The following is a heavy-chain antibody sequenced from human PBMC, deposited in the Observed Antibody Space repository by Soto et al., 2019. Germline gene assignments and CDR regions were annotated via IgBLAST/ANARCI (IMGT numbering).Heavy chain of an antibody. CDR3: ARVGHCSSTSCDSDYYYYYGMDV. V-gene: IGHV1-46*01. J-gene: IGHJ6*02. D-gene: IGHD2-2*01. CDR2: INPSGGST. Sequence: ASVKVSCKASGYTFTSYYMHWVRQAPGQGLEWMGIINPSGGSTSYAQKFQGRVTMTRDTSTSTVYMELSSLRSEDTAVYYCARVGHCSSTSCDSDYYYYYGMDVWGQGTTVTV. CDR1: GYTFTSYY.